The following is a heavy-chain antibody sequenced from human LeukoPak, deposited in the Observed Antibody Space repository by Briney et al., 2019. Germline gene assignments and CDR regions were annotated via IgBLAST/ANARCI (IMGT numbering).Heavy chain of an antibody. CDR2: IYYSGST. CDR3: ARKVSDSSGFTNWFDP. D-gene: IGHD3-22*01. J-gene: IGHJ5*02. CDR1: GGSISSYY. V-gene: IGHV4-59*01. Sequence: SETLSLTCTVSGGSISSYYWSWIRPPPGKGLEWIGYIYYSGSTNYNPSLKSRVTISVDTSKNQFSLKLSSVTAADTAVYYCARKVSDSSGFTNWFDPWGQGTLVTVSS.